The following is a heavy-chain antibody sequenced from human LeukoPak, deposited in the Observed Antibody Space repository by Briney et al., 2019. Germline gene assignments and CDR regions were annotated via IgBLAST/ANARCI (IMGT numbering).Heavy chain of an antibody. Sequence: KPGGSLRLSCTASGFSFSSDNMNWIRKAPGRGLEWVSSISSRSSFIYYAGSVKGRFTISRDDAKNSLYLQMNSPRAEDTAVYYCARSTRGKLTTDTWGQGTLVTVSS. J-gene: IGHJ5*02. D-gene: IGHD3-3*01. V-gene: IGHV3-21*06. CDR2: ISSRSSFI. CDR1: GFSFSSDN. CDR3: ARSTRGKLTTDT.